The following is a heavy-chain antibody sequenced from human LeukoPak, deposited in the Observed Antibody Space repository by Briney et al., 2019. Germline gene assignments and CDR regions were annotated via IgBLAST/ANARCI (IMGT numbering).Heavy chain of an antibody. D-gene: IGHD6-19*01. Sequence: GGSLRLSCAASGFTFSSYSMNWVRQAPGKGLKWVSSISSSSSYIYYADSVKGRFTISRDNAKNSLYLQMNSLRAEDTAVYYCARGIAVAGTPYFDYWGQGTLVTVSS. CDR1: GFTFSSYS. J-gene: IGHJ4*02. CDR3: ARGIAVAGTPYFDY. CDR2: ISSSSSYI. V-gene: IGHV3-21*01.